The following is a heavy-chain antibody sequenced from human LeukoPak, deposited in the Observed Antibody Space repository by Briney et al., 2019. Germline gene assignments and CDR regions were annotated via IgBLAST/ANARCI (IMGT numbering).Heavy chain of an antibody. D-gene: IGHD4-17*01. CDR2: LWYDGSDK. CDR1: GFNLTNYG. CDR3: ARDPMTTNTFYFDH. J-gene: IGHJ4*02. Sequence: GGSLRLSCAASGFNLTNYGMHWVRQAPGKGLEWAAVLWYDGSDKYYADSVKGRFTISRDNAKNTLYLHMNSLRVEDTSVYYCARDPMTTNTFYFDHWGQGTLVTVSS. V-gene: IGHV3-33*01.